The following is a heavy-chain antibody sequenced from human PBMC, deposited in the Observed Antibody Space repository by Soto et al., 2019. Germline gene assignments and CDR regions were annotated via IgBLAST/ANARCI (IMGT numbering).Heavy chain of an antibody. CDR2: IWCDGSNK. J-gene: IGHJ4*02. D-gene: IGHD2-15*01. V-gene: IGHV3-33*01. Sequence: QVQLVESGGGVVQPGRSLRLSCAASGFTFSSYGMHWVRQAPGKGLEWVAVIWCDGSNKYYADSVKGRFTISRDNSKNTLYLQMNRLRAEDTAVYYCARGGDCSGGSCYPHYFDSWGQGTLVTVSS. CDR3: ARGGDCSGGSCYPHYFDS. CDR1: GFTFSSYG.